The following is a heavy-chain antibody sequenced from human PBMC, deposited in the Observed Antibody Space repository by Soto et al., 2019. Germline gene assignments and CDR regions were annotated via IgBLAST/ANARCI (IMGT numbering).Heavy chain of an antibody. Sequence: GGSLRLSCAASGFTFSSYGMHWVRQAPGKGLEWVAVIWYDGSNKYYADSVKGRFTISRDNSKNTLYLQMNSLRAEDTAVYYFAKTYHRGVTPYWYFDLWGRGTLVTVSS. CDR3: AKTYHRGVTPYWYFDL. J-gene: IGHJ2*01. V-gene: IGHV3-30*02. CDR2: IWYDGSNK. CDR1: GFTFSSYG. D-gene: IGHD3-10*01.